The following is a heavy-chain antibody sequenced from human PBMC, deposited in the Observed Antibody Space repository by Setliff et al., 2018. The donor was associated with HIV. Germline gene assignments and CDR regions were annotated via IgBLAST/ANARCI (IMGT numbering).Heavy chain of an antibody. V-gene: IGHV1-69*04. D-gene: IGHD2-2*02. CDR3: AKEQEIGSYLDP. Sequence: EASVKVSCKASGGAFIRHTFTWVRQAPGQGLEWMGRIIPILGIPNYAQNFQGRLTISADKSTRTAYLELSSLRSDDSAVYFCAKEQEIGSYLDPWGQGTLVTVSS. CDR2: IIPILGIP. CDR1: GGAFIRHT. J-gene: IGHJ5*02.